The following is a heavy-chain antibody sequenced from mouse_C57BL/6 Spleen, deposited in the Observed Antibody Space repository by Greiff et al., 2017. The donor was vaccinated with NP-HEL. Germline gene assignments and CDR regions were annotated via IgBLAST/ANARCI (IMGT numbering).Heavy chain of an antibody. Sequence: VQLQQPGAELVRPGSSVKLSCKASGYTFTSYWMHWVKQRPIQGLEWIGNIDPSDSEPHYNQKFKDKATLTVDKSSSTAYMQLSSLTSADSAVYNSARKIFDYRGQGATLTVSS. V-gene: IGHV1-52*01. CDR3: ARKIFDY. CDR1: GYTFTSYW. J-gene: IGHJ2*01. CDR2: IDPSDSEP.